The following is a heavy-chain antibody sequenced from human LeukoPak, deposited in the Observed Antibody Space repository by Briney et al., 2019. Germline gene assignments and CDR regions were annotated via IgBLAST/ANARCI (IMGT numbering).Heavy chain of an antibody. CDR3: ARRHYDILTGLHNWFDP. J-gene: IGHJ5*02. D-gene: IGHD3-9*01. CDR2: INHSGST. Sequence: SETLSLTCAVYGGSFSGYYWSWIRQPPGKGLEWIGEINHSGSTNYNPSLKSRVTISVDTSKNQFSLKLSSVTAADTAVYYCARRHYDILTGLHNWFDPWGQGTLVTVSS. V-gene: IGHV4-34*01. CDR1: GGSFSGYY.